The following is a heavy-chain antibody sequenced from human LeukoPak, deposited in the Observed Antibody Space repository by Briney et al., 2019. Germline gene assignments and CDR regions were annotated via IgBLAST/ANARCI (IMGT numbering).Heavy chain of an antibody. J-gene: IGHJ4*02. CDR3: ASGVATDGFDY. Sequence: LSLTCAVYGGSFSGYYWSWIRQAPGKGLEWVSYISSSGSTIYYADSVKGRFTISRDNAKNSLYLQMNSLRAEDTAVYYCASGVATDGFDYWGQGTLVTVSS. CDR2: ISSSGSTI. CDR1: GGSFSGYY. D-gene: IGHD5-12*01. V-gene: IGHV3-11*04.